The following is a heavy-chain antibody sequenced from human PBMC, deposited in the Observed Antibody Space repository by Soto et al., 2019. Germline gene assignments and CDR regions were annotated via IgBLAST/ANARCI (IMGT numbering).Heavy chain of an antibody. Sequence: GWSLRLSCAASGFTFGDYVMHWVRQAPGKGLEWVSSINWNSGSIRYADSVKGRFTISRDNAKNSLYLQMHSLRTEDTALYYCAKDLTYYGSEIDYWGQGTLVTVSS. V-gene: IGHV3-9*01. CDR2: INWNSGSI. CDR3: AKDLTYYGSEIDY. J-gene: IGHJ4*02. CDR1: GFTFGDYV. D-gene: IGHD3-10*01.